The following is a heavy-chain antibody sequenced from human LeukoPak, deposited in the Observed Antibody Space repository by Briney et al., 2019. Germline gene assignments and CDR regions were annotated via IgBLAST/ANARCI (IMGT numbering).Heavy chain of an antibody. CDR3: AKDPNGDYLGAFDF. CDR2: FDPEDEET. CDR1: GYTLTELS. D-gene: IGHD4-17*01. J-gene: IGHJ3*01. Sequence: ASVKVSCKISGYTLTELSMHWVRQAPGKGLEWMGGFDPEDEETIYAQKFQGRVTMTGDTSTDTAYMELSSLRSEDTAVYYCAKDPNGDYLGAFDFWGPGTLVTVSS. V-gene: IGHV1-24*01.